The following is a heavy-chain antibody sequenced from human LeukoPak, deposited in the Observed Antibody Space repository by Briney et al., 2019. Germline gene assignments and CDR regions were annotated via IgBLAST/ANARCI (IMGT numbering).Heavy chain of an antibody. CDR3: ARDPRYSSGWYVD. J-gene: IGHJ4*02. V-gene: IGHV1-18*04. CDR2: ISAYNGNT. D-gene: IGHD6-19*01. CDR1: GYTFTSYG. Sequence: ASVKVSCEASGYTFTSYGISWVRQAPGQGLEWMGWISAYNGNTNYAQELQGRVTMTTDTSTSTAYTELRSLRSDDTAVYYCARDPRYSSGWYVDWGQGTLVTVSS.